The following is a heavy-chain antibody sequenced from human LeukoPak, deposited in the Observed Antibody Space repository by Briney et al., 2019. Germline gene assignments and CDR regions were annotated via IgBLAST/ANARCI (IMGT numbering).Heavy chain of an antibody. Sequence: GGSLRLSCAASGFTFSSYGMHWVRQAPGKGLEWVSYISFSVNTKYYGDSVKGRFTISRDNAKNSLYLHMDSLRAEDTAVYYCARGAYSSGWAYFDHWGQGTLVTVSS. J-gene: IGHJ4*02. CDR3: ARGAYSSGWAYFDH. CDR2: ISFSVNTK. D-gene: IGHD6-19*01. CDR1: GFTFSSYG. V-gene: IGHV3-48*04.